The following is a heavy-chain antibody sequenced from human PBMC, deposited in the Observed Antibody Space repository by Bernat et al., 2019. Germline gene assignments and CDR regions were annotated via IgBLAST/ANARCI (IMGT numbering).Heavy chain of an antibody. V-gene: IGHV3-30*18. Sequence: QVQLVESGGGVVQPGRSLRLSCAASGFTFRSYGMYWVRQAPGKGLEWVAVISYDGSNKYYADSVKGRFTISRDNSKNTLYPQMNSLRAEDTAVYYCAKDMIVGSGYWGQGTLVTVSS. CDR1: GFTFRSYG. J-gene: IGHJ4*02. D-gene: IGHD3-22*01. CDR2: ISYDGSNK. CDR3: AKDMIVGSGY.